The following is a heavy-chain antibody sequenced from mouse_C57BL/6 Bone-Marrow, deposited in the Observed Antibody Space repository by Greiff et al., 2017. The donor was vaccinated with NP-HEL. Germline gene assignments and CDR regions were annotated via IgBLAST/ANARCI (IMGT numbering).Heavy chain of an antibody. V-gene: IGHV1-18*01. D-gene: IGHD3-2*02. CDR3: ARSSSGAWFAY. J-gene: IGHJ3*01. CDR1: GYTFTDYN. CDR2: INPNNGGT. Sequence: EVKLQESGPELVKPGASVKIPCKASGYTFTDYNMDWVKQSHGKSLEWIGDINPNNGGTIYNQKFKGKATLTVDKSSSTAYMELRSLTSEDTAVYYCARSSSGAWFAYWGQGTLVTVSA.